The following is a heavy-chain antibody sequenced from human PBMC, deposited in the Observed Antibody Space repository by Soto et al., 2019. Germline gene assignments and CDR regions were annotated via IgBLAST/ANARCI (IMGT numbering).Heavy chain of an antibody. CDR2: IDSGGGIT. Sequence: GGSLRLSCAASGFTFSIHGMSWLRQAPGKGLEWVSAIDSGGGITNYVDSVKGRFTMSRDNSKDTLFLQMNSLRAEDTAVYYCARDRAIFGVVTYGMDVWGQGTTVTVSS. CDR1: GFTFSIHG. D-gene: IGHD3-3*01. V-gene: IGHV3-23*01. CDR3: ARDRAIFGVVTYGMDV. J-gene: IGHJ6*02.